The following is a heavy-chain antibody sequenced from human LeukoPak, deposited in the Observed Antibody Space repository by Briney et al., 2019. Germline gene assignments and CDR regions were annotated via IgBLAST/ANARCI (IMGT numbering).Heavy chain of an antibody. J-gene: IGHJ6*04. CDR2: IKQDGSEK. Sequence: QSGGSLRLSCVASGFSLSGFWIRWVRQAPGKGLEWVAAIKQDGSEKRYVDSVEGRTTISRDNAQNSLYLQINSLRVEDSAVYYCARDRGTTPGIYYGMDVWGKGTTVTVSS. V-gene: IGHV3-7*03. CDR3: ARDRGTTPGIYYGMDV. D-gene: IGHD1-14*01. CDR1: GFSLSGFW.